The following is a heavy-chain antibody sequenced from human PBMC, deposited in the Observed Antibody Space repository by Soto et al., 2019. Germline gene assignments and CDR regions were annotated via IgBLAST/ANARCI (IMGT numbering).Heavy chain of an antibody. J-gene: IGHJ4*02. CDR1: GYTFSNYD. CDR2: ISTSNGST. CDR3: ARHYRQHYYYDGYLRFFDY. D-gene: IGHD3-22*01. V-gene: IGHV1-18*01. Sequence: ASVKVSCKASGYTFSNYDINWVRQAPGQGLEWMGWISTSNGSTSYAQKLQGRVSMTTDTSTSTAYMELRSLRSDDTAVFYCARHYRQHYYYDGYLRFFDYFGQGTLVTVCS.